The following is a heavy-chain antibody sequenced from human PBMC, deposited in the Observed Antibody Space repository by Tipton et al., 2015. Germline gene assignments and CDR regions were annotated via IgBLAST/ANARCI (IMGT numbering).Heavy chain of an antibody. CDR3: ARGSPLDYYMYYGMDV. Sequence: SLRLSCAASGFTFDDYGMSWVRQGPGKGLECVAGINWNGGSASYADSVKGRFTISRDNAKNSLYLQMNSLRADDTALYYCARGSPLDYYMYYGMDVWGQGTTVIVSS. V-gene: IGHV3-20*04. CDR1: GFTFDDYG. D-gene: IGHD3-10*01. J-gene: IGHJ6*02. CDR2: INWNGGSA.